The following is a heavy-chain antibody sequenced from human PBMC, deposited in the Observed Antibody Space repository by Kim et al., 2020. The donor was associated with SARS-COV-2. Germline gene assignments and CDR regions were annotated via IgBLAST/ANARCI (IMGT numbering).Heavy chain of an antibody. D-gene: IGHD6-19*01. V-gene: IGHV7-4-1*02. Sequence: ASVKVSCKASGYTFTSYAMNWVRQAPGQGLEWMGWINTNTGNPTYAQGFTGRFVFSLDTSVSTAYLQISSLKAEDTAVYYCARGGAVVYTYYYYYGMDVWGQGTTVTVSS. CDR3: ARGGAVVYTYYYYYGMDV. CDR2: INTNTGNP. J-gene: IGHJ6*02. CDR1: GYTFTSYA.